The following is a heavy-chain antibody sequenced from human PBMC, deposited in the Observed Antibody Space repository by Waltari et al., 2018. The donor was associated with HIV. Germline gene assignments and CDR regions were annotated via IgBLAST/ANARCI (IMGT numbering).Heavy chain of an antibody. Sequence: EVQLLESGGGLVQPGGSLSLSCAASGFTFRSYALSWVRQAPGKGLEWVSVISGSGGSTYYVDFVKGRFTISRDNSKNTLYLQMNSLRAEDTAVYYCAKEGIAGRPSVPDYWGQGTLVTVSS. J-gene: IGHJ4*02. V-gene: IGHV3-23*01. CDR3: AKEGIAGRPSVPDY. CDR1: GFTFRSYA. D-gene: IGHD6-6*01. CDR2: ISGSGGST.